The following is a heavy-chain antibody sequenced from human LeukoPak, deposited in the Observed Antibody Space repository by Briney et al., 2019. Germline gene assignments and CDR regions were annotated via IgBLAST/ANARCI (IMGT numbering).Heavy chain of an antibody. V-gene: IGHV3-23*01. CDR1: GFTFSGYE. CDR3: AKAGGINYYDSSGYYRY. D-gene: IGHD3-22*01. Sequence: GGSLRLSCAASGFTFSGYEMNWVRQAPGKGLEWVSAISGSGVSTYYADSVKGRFTISRDNSKNTLYLQMNSLRAEDTAVYYCAKAGGINYYDSSGYYRYWGQGTLVIVSS. J-gene: IGHJ4*02. CDR2: ISGSGVST.